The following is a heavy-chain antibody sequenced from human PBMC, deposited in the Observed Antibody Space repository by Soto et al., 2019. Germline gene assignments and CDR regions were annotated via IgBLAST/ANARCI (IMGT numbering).Heavy chain of an antibody. Sequence: PETLSLTCTVSGDSISGRYWSWIRQPPGKGLEWVGYVYYTGTTDYNSSLRSRVFISVDMSKNQFFLKLSSVTAADTAVYYCARIHSGSFYYGGLDSWGQGTLVTVSS. CDR3: ARIHSGSFYYGGLDS. CDR2: VYYTGTT. CDR1: GDSISGRY. V-gene: IGHV4-59*11. D-gene: IGHD3-10*01. J-gene: IGHJ4*02.